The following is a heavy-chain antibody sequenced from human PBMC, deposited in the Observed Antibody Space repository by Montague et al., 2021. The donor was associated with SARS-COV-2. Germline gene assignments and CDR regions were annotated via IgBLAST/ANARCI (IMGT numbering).Heavy chain of an antibody. J-gene: IGHJ6*02. CDR2: IYYSGST. D-gene: IGHD3-9*01. CDR1: GGTISGSY. CDR3: ARGFDILNYYYYTMDV. V-gene: IGHV4-59*01. Sequence: SETQSLTCTVSGGTISGSYWSWIRQSPEKGLEWIGYIYYSGSTKYNPSLKSRVTISLDTSKNQFFLKLTSVTAADTAVYYCARGFDILNYYYYTMDVWGQGTTGTVSS.